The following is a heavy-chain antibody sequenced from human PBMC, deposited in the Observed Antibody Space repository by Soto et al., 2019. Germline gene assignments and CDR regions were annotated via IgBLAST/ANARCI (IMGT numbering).Heavy chain of an antibody. J-gene: IGHJ6*02. Sequence: SETLSLTCTVSGGSVNTAPYYWSWIRQPPGKALEFIGYMYKTGETLLNSSLKSRVTLSMETSKNQFSLTLSSVTAADTAVYFCMKAHESGDFLGMSVWGPGTTVTVSS. D-gene: IGHD3-10*01. CDR1: GGSVNTAPYY. CDR2: MYKTGET. CDR3: MKAHESGDFLGMSV. V-gene: IGHV4-61*01.